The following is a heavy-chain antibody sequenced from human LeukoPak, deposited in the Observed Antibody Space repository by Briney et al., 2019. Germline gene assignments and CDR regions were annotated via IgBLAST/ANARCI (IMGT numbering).Heavy chain of an antibody. CDR1: GGSISSSSYY. D-gene: IGHD6-19*01. CDR3: ARVEPGIAVAGTEYYFDY. CDR2: IYYSGST. J-gene: IGHJ4*02. V-gene: IGHV4-39*07. Sequence: SETLSLTCTVSGGSISSSSYYWGWIRQPPGKGLEWIGSIYYSGSTYYNPSLKSRVTISVDTSKNQFSLKLSSVTAADTAVYYCARVEPGIAVAGTEYYFDYWGQGTLVTVSS.